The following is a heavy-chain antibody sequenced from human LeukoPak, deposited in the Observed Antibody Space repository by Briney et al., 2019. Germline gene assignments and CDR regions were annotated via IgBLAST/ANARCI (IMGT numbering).Heavy chain of an antibody. CDR2: ISGSGGST. CDR1: GFTFSSYA. J-gene: IGHJ3*02. V-gene: IGHV3-23*01. CDR3: ARDYDFWSGYSDDAFDI. D-gene: IGHD3-3*01. Sequence: PGGSLRLSCAASGFTFSSYAMSWVRQAPGKGLEWVSAISGSGGSTYYADSVNGRFTISRDNSKNTLYLQMNSLRAEDTAVYYCARDYDFWSGYSDDAFDIWGQGTMVTVSS.